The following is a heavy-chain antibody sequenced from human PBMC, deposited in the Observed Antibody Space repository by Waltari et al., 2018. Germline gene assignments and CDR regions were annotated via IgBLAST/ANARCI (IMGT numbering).Heavy chain of an antibody. CDR3: ARKAGSGYPYGPFYYDN. CDR2: INVDGGYI. CDR1: GFRFGAYW. V-gene: IGHV3-74*01. D-gene: IGHD5-12*01. Sequence: EVHLAESGGGVVQPGGSLRLSCTGPGFRFGAYWMQWVRQAPGKGLEWVSRINVDGGYISYGDSVKGRFTISRDNAKNTVFLQLNSLRADDTAEYFCARKAGSGYPYGPFYYDNWGQGTLVTVSS. J-gene: IGHJ4*02.